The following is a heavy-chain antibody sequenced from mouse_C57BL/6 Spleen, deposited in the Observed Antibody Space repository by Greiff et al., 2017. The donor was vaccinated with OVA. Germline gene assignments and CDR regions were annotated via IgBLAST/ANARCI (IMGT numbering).Heavy chain of an antibody. CDR3: ARVHYYGSSSDY. CDR1: GYTFTSYG. V-gene: IGHV1-81*01. D-gene: IGHD1-1*01. J-gene: IGHJ2*01. CDR2: IYPRSGNT. Sequence: VQLVESGAELARPGASVKLSCKASGYTFTSYGISWVKQRTGQGLEWIGEIYPRSGNTYYNEKFKGKATLTADKSSSTAYMELRSLTSEDSAVYFCARVHYYGSSSDYWGQGTTLTVSS.